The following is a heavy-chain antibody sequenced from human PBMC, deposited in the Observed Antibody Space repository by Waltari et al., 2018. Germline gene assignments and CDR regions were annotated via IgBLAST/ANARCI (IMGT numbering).Heavy chain of an antibody. CDR1: GVIVSNNY. Sequence: EVHLVESGGGLVHPGDYVRLSCAAYGVIVSNNYMSWVRQPPGKGLEWVSVIYRGGETYYADSVKGRFTISRDNSKNTLDLQMNNVRAEDTAVYYCTSDHGLSWPLDWGQGTMVTVSS. V-gene: IGHV3-53*01. CDR2: IYRGGET. D-gene: IGHD6-13*01. J-gene: IGHJ4*02. CDR3: TSDHGLSWPLD.